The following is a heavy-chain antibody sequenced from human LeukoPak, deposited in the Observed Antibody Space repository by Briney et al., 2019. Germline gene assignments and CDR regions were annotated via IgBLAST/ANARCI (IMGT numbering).Heavy chain of an antibody. CDR3: AKEIKFRAAAGDYFDY. V-gene: IGHV3-23*01. CDR2: ISGSGGST. CDR1: GFTFSSYG. J-gene: IGHJ4*02. Sequence: GGPLRLSCAASGFTFSSYGMSWVRQAPGKGLEGVSSISGSGGSTYDADSVKGRFTISRDNSKNTLYLQMNSLRAEDTAVYYCAKEIKFRAAAGDYFDYWGQGTLVTVSS. D-gene: IGHD6-13*01.